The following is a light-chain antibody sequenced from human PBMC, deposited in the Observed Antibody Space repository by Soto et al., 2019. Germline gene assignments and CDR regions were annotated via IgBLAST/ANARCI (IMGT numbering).Light chain of an antibody. J-gene: IGKJ3*01. CDR3: QQYDDLPPFT. V-gene: IGKV1-33*01. CDR2: DAS. CDR1: QDISTY. Sequence: DIQMTQSPSSLSASVGDRVTITCQASQDISTYLNWYQKKPGKAPQLLIYDASNLETGVPSRFSGSGSGTDFTFTISSLQPEDIATYYCQQYDDLPPFTFGPGTKVEIK.